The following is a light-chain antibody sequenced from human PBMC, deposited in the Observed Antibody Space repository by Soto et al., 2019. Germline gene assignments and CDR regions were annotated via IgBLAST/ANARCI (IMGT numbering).Light chain of an antibody. Sequence: DIRMTQSPSSLSASVGDTVTITGRASPGISDYLSWFQHKPGEAPKLLIYTASSLQGGVPLRFSGAGSRTDFSLTISGLQPEDSATYYCHQTYTFPCTFGQGTRVDIK. V-gene: IGKV1-39*01. CDR1: PGISDY. J-gene: IGKJ1*01. CDR2: TAS. CDR3: HQTYTFPCT.